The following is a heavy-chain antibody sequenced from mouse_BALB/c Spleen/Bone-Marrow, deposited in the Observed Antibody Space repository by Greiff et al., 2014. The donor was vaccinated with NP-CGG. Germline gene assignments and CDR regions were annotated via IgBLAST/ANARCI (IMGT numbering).Heavy chain of an antibody. J-gene: IGHJ3*01. V-gene: IGHV14-3*02. Sequence: VQLKESGAELVKPGASVKLSCTASGFNIKDTYMHWVKQRPEQGLEWIGRIDPANGNTKYDPKFQGKATITADTSSNTAYLQLSSLTSEDTAVYYCAVYDCEGFAYWGQGTLVTVSA. CDR3: AVYDCEGFAY. CDR2: IDPANGNT. D-gene: IGHD2-4*01. CDR1: GFNIKDTY.